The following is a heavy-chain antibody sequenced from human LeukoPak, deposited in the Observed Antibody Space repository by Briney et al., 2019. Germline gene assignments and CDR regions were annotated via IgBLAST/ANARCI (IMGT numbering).Heavy chain of an antibody. CDR2: ISSSGSTI. Sequence: PGGSLRLSCAASGFTFSSYGMHWVRQAPGKGLEWVSYISSSGSTIYYADSVKGRFTISRDNAKNSLYLQMNSLRAEDTAVYYCARHRVTNTYDSSGYYRLRGAFDIWGQGTMVTVSS. J-gene: IGHJ3*02. CDR3: ARHRVTNTYDSSGYYRLRGAFDI. CDR1: GFTFSSYG. D-gene: IGHD3-22*01. V-gene: IGHV3-48*04.